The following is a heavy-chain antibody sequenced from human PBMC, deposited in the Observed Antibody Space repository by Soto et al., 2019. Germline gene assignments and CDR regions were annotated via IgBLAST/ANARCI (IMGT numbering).Heavy chain of an antibody. CDR2: IYYSGST. V-gene: IGHV4-59*08. CDR1: GGSISSYD. D-gene: IGHD6-13*01. CDR3: ARGPFVEVYTSSWYLNY. Sequence: SETLSLTCTVSGGSISSYDWNWIRQPPGKGLEWIGYIYYSGSTNYNPSLKSRVTISVDTSKNQFSLKLSSVTAADTAVYYCARGPFVEVYTSSWYLNYWGQGTLVTVSS. J-gene: IGHJ4*02.